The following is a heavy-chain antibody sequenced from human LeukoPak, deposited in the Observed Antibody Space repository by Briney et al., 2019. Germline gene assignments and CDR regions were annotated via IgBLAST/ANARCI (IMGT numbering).Heavy chain of an antibody. D-gene: IGHD3-3*01. CDR3: ARAILRSDAFDI. V-gene: IGHV4-39*01. CDR1: GDSISSSSYY. J-gene: IGHJ3*02. CDR2: LSYSGST. Sequence: SETLSLTCTVSGDSISSSSYYWGWIRQPPGKGLEWIGSLSYSGSTYYNPPLKSRVTMSIDTSKTQFSLKLTSVTAADTAVYYCARAILRSDAFDIWGQGTMVTVSS.